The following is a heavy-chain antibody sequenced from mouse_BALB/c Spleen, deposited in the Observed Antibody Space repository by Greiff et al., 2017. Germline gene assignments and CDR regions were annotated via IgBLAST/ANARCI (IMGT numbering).Heavy chain of an antibody. Sequence: EVKLQESGGGLVKPGGSLKLSCAASGFTFSSYAMSWVRQSPEKRLEWVAEISSGGSYTYYPDTVTGRFTISRDNAKNTLYLEMSSLRSEDTAMYYCARVHNSYFDYWGQGTTLTVSS. D-gene: IGHD1-3*01. J-gene: IGHJ2*01. CDR2: ISSGGSYT. V-gene: IGHV5-9-4*01. CDR1: GFTFSSYA. CDR3: ARVHNSYFDY.